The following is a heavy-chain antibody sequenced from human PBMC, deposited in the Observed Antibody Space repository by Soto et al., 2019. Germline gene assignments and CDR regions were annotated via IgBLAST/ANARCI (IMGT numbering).Heavy chain of an antibody. CDR3: ARESEDLTSNFDY. CDR1: VFTFTRYS. Sequence: GGSLRLSGAASVFTFTRYSMNWVRQAPGKGLEWVSSISSTTHYIYYADSMRGRFTISRDNAKNAVYLEMNSLRAEDTAVYYCARESEDLTSNFDYWGQGTLVTVSS. J-gene: IGHJ4*02. CDR2: ISSTTHYI. V-gene: IGHV3-21*06.